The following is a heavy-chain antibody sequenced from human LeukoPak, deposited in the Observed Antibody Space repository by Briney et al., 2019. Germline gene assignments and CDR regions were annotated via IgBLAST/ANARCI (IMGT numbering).Heavy chain of an antibody. D-gene: IGHD3-10*01. CDR3: ARQTYYYGSGSYYFDY. CDR2: IYPGDSDT. CDR1: GYSFTSYW. V-gene: IGHV5-51*01. Sequence: GVSLKISCKGSGYSFTSYWIGWVRQKPGKGLEWMGIIYPGDSDTRYSPSFQGQVTISADKSISTAYLQWSSLKASDTAMYYCARQTYYYGSGSYYFDYWGQGTLVTVSS. J-gene: IGHJ4*02.